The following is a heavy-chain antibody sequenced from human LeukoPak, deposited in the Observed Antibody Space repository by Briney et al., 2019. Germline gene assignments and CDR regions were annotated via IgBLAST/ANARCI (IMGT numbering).Heavy chain of an antibody. V-gene: IGHV3-30*02. CDR3: AKTLTESGGYYAAGD. CDR2: IRSDDKNK. Sequence: GGSLRLSCVASGFTFSRSGMHWVRQAPGKGLEWVAFIRSDDKNKQYADSVKGRFIISRDDSRNTLYLQMNSLRAEDAAVHYCAKTLTESGGYYAAGDWGQGTPVTVYS. CDR1: GFTFSRSG. D-gene: IGHD3-22*01. J-gene: IGHJ4*02.